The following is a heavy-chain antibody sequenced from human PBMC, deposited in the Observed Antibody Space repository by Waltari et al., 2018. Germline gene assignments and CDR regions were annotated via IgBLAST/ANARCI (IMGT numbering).Heavy chain of an antibody. J-gene: IGHJ6*02. CDR1: GGSISSSSYY. Sequence: QLQLQESGPGLVKPSETLSLTCTVSGGSISSSSYYWGWIRQPPGKGLEWIGSIYYSGSTYYNPSLKSRVTISVDTSKNQFSLKLSSVTAADTAVYYCVRALGGYDYYYYYGMDVWGQGTTVTVSS. CDR3: VRALGGYDYYYYYGMDV. V-gene: IGHV4-39*07. CDR2: IYYSGST. D-gene: IGHD5-12*01.